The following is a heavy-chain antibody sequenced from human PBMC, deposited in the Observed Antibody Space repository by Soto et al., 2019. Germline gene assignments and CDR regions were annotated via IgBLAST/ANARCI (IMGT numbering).Heavy chain of an antibody. CDR3: ARVVFDDNSALLSTRFAS. J-gene: IGHJ5*01. CDR1: GGKSDDYA. Sequence: RVPRGVAGGKSDDYARYRVRQNTGRGLEWVSGISWSSVNMDYRDSVKGRFTISRDNAKNSLYLQMNSLRVEDTALYYCARVVFDDNSALLSTRFASWGQGTLVTVSS. V-gene: IGHV3-9*01. D-gene: IGHD3-22*01. CDR2: ISWSSVNM.